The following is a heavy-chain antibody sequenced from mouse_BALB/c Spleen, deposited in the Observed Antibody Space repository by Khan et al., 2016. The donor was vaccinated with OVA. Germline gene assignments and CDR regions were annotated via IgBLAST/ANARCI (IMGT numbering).Heavy chain of an antibody. V-gene: IGHV14-3*02. J-gene: IGHJ2*01. CDR3: DTDYFGSSRYVDY. Sequence: VQLKQSGAELVKPGASVKLSCTASGFNIKDTYMHWVKQRTEQGLEWIGRIDPANGNTKYDPKFQGKATITADTSSNTAYLQLSSLTSEGTAVYYCDTDYFGSSRYVDYWGQGTTRTVSA. CDR2: IDPANGNT. CDR1: GFNIKDTY. D-gene: IGHD1-1*01.